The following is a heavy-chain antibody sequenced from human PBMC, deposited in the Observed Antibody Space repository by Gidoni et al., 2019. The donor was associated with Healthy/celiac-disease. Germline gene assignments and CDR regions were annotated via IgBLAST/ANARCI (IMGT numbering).Heavy chain of an antibody. D-gene: IGHD6-19*01. CDR2: IIPIFGTA. V-gene: IGHV1-69*06. CDR1: VGPFSSYA. CDR3: ARDVPGIAVAGYYYYGMDV. J-gene: IGHJ6*02. Sequence: QVQLVQSGAEVKKPESSVKVSCKASVGPFSSYAISWVRQAPGQGLEWMGGIIPIFGTANYAQKFQGRVTITADKSTSTAYMELSSLRSEDTAVYYCARDVPGIAVAGYYYYGMDVWGQGTTVTVSS.